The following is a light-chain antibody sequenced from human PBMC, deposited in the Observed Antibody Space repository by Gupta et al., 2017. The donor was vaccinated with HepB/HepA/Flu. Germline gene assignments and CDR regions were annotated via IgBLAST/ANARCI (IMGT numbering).Light chain of an antibody. Sequence: EIVMTQSPDSLSLSLGERATINCNSSQSVLYSSNNKNYLAWYQQKPGQPPKLLIYWASTRESGVPDRFSGSGSGTEFTLTISSLQAEDVAVYYCQQYYSTLITFGQGTRLEIK. CDR1: QSVLYSSNNKNY. CDR2: WAS. V-gene: IGKV4-1*01. J-gene: IGKJ5*01. CDR3: QQYYSTLIT.